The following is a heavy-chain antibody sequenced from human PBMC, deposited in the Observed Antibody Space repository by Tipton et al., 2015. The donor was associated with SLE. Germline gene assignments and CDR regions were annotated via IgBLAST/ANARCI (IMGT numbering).Heavy chain of an antibody. CDR2: VYYTGNT. Sequence: LRLSCTVSGYSISSGYYWGWIRQPPGKGLEWVGTVYYTGNTFYNPSLKSRVTISVDTSKNQFSLKLSSVTAADTAVYYCTRGVLRPFDYWGQGTLVTVSS. V-gene: IGHV4-38-2*02. CDR1: GYSISSGYY. J-gene: IGHJ4*02. CDR3: TRGVLRPFDY. D-gene: IGHD2/OR15-2a*01.